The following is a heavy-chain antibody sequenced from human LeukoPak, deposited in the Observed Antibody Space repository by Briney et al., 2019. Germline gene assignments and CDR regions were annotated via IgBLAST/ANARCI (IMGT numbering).Heavy chain of an antibody. CDR1: GGSISSSSYY. Sequence: SETLSLTCTVSGGSISSSSYYWGWIRQPPGRGLEWIGSIYYSGSTYYNPSLKSRVTISVDTSKNQFSLKLSSVPAADTAVYYCARKDYYGSGSYYHYWGQGTLVTVSS. CDR3: ARKDYYGSGSYYHY. D-gene: IGHD3-10*01. CDR2: IYYSGST. V-gene: IGHV4-39*01. J-gene: IGHJ4*02.